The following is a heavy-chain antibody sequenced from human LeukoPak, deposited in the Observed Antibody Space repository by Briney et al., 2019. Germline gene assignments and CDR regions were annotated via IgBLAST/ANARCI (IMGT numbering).Heavy chain of an antibody. J-gene: IGHJ3*02. V-gene: IGHV4-30-4*08. CDR2: IYYSGST. CDR1: GGSISSSSYY. D-gene: IGHD4-17*01. Sequence: SETLSLTCTVSGGSISSSSYYWGWIRQPPGKGLEWIGYIYYSGSTYYNPSLKSRVTISVDTSKNQFSLKLSSVTAADTAVYYCAREDYGDYDRAFDIWGQGTMVTVSS. CDR3: AREDYGDYDRAFDI.